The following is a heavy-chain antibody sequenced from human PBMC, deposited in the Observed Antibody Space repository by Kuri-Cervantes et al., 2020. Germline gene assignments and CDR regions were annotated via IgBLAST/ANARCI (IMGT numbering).Heavy chain of an antibody. D-gene: IGHD1-26*01. V-gene: IGHV3-30*07. CDR3: AKGFGGSRYAMDV. CDR1: GFTFSSYA. CDR2: ISYDGSNK. Sequence: GGSLRLSCAASGFTFSSYAMHWVRQAPGKGLEWVAVISYDGSNKYYADSVKGRFTISRDNSQNTLSLQMNSLTAEDSAVYYCAKGFGGSRYAMDVWGQGTLVTVSS. J-gene: IGHJ4*02.